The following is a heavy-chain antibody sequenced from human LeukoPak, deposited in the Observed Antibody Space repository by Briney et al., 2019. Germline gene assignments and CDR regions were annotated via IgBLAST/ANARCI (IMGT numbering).Heavy chain of an antibody. J-gene: IGHJ4*02. D-gene: IGHD6-19*01. V-gene: IGHV3-30-3*01. CDR2: ISYDGSNK. CDR3: AKGPQQWLVDY. Sequence: GGSLRLSCAASGFTFSSYAMHWVRQAPGKGLEWVAVISYDGSNKYYADSVKGRFTISRDNSKNTMYLQMNSLRVEDTAVYYCAKGPQQWLVDYWGQGTPVTVSS. CDR1: GFTFSSYA.